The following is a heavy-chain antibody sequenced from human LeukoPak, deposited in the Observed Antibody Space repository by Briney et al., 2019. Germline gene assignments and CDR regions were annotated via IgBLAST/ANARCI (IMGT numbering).Heavy chain of an antibody. CDR3: ARSGYFYYGMDV. CDR2: ICYSGST. V-gene: IGHV4-31*03. CDR1: GGSISSGGYY. D-gene: IGHD3-22*01. J-gene: IGHJ6*02. Sequence: SQTLSLTCTVSGGSISSGGYYWSWIRQHPGKGLEWIGYICYSGSTYYNPSLKSRVTISVDTSKNQFSLKLSSVTAADTAVYYCARSGYFYYGMDVWGQGTTVTVSS.